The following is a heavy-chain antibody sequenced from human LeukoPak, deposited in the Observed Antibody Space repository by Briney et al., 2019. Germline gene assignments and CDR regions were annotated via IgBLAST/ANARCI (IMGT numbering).Heavy chain of an antibody. D-gene: IGHD2-21*02. CDR1: GGSISSSTYY. J-gene: IGHJ2*01. V-gene: IGHV4-39*07. Sequence: SETLSLTCTVSGGSISSSTYYWGWIRQPPGKGLEWIGEINHSGRTNYNPSLKSRVTISVDTSKNQFSLKLTSVTAADTAVYYCARGYCGGDCQYFDLWGRGTLVTVSS. CDR2: INHSGRT. CDR3: ARGYCGGDCQYFDL.